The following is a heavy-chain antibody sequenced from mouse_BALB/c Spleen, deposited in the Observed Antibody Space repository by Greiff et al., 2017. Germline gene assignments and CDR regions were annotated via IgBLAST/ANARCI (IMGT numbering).Heavy chain of an antibody. J-gene: IGHJ3*01. CDR1: GYTFTSYY. CDR2: INPSNGGT. V-gene: IGHV1S81*02. D-gene: IGHD2-14*01. Sequence: QVHVKQSGAELVKPGASVKLSCKASGYTFTSYYMYWVKQRPGQGLEWIGEINPSNGGTNFNEKFKSKATLTVDKSSSTAYMQLSSLTSEDSAVYYCTRSGRYDVGFAYRGQGTLVTVSA. CDR3: TRSGRYDVGFAY.